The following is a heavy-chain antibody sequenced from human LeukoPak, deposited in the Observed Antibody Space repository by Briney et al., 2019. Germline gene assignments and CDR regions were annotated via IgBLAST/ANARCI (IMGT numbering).Heavy chain of an antibody. D-gene: IGHD5-24*01. CDR3: ARDGYNEALDY. CDR2: IYYSGST. J-gene: IGHJ4*02. CDR1: GGSISSYY. V-gene: IGHV4-59*01. Sequence: SETLSLTCTVSGGSISSYYWSWIRQPPGKGLEWIGYIYYSGSTNYNPSLKSRVTISVDTSKNQFSLKLSSVTAADTAVYYCARDGYNEALDYWGQGTLVTVSS.